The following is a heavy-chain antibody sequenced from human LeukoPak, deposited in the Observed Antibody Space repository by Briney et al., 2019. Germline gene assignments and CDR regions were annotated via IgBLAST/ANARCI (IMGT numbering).Heavy chain of an antibody. Sequence: SETLSLTCTVSGGSISSYYWSWIRQPAGKGLEWIGRIHSSGSTNYSPSLKSRVAMSLDTSKNQFSLELSSVTAADTAVHYCAREAVHYGSGSLDYWGQGTLVTVSS. D-gene: IGHD3-10*01. CDR3: AREAVHYGSGSLDY. CDR2: IHSSGST. J-gene: IGHJ4*02. V-gene: IGHV4-4*07. CDR1: GGSISSYY.